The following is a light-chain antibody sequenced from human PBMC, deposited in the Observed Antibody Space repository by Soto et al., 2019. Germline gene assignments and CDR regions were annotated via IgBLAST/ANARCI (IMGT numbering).Light chain of an antibody. CDR2: GAS. J-gene: IGKJ3*01. Sequence: EIVMTQSPATLPVSPGERATLSCRASQSVSSNLAWYQQKPGQAPRLLIYGASTRATGIPARFSGSGSGTEFTLTISSLQSEDFAVCYCQQYNNWPPFTFGPGTKVDIK. CDR3: QQYNNWPPFT. CDR1: QSVSSN. V-gene: IGKV3-15*01.